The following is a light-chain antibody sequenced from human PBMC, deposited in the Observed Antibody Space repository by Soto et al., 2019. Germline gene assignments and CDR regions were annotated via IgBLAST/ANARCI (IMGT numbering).Light chain of an antibody. CDR2: EVT. J-gene: IGLJ1*01. CDR1: SSDVGGYNY. V-gene: IGLV2-14*01. Sequence: QSALTQPASVSGSPGQSITISCTGTSSDVGGYNYVSWYQQHPGEVPKLLIYEVTNRPSGVSNRFFGSKSGNTASLTISGLQGEGEADYYCSSYTSSSTGVFGTGTKLTVL. CDR3: SSYTSSSTGV.